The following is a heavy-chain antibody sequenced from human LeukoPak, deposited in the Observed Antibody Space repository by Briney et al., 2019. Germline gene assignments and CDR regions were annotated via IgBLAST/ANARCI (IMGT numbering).Heavy chain of an antibody. V-gene: IGHV1-69*13. CDR1: GGTFSSYA. CDR2: IIPIFGTA. CDR3: ARPRGGSYYDYFDY. J-gene: IGHJ4*02. D-gene: IGHD1-26*01. Sequence: GASVKVSCKASGGTFSSYAISWVRQAPGQGLEWMGGIIPIFGTANYAQKFQGRVTITADESTSTAYMELSSLRSEDTAVYYCARPRGGSYYDYFDYWGQGTLVTVSS.